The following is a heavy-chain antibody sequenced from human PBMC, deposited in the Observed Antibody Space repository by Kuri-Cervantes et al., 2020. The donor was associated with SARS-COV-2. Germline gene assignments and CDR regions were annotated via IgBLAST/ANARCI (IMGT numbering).Heavy chain of an antibody. CDR1: GGSISSYY. Sequence: ESLKISCTVSGGSISSYYWSWIRQPPGKGLEWIGYIYYSGSTNYNPSLKSRVTISVDTSKNQFSLKLSSVTAADTAVYYCARGGLAVAGGQDYYYYMDVWGKGTTVTVSS. J-gene: IGHJ6*03. CDR2: IYYSGST. D-gene: IGHD6-19*01. CDR3: ARGGLAVAGGQDYYYYMDV. V-gene: IGHV4-59*01.